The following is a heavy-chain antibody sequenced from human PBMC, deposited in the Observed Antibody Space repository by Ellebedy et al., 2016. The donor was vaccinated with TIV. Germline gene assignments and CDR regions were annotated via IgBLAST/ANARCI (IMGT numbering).Heavy chain of an antibody. CDR3: ARHQYYSSQEDKDYYGMDV. V-gene: IGHV5-10-1*01. J-gene: IGHJ6*02. CDR1: GYNFLNYW. Sequence: GESLKISCEGSGYNFLNYWISWVRQVPGKGLEWMGRIDPTDSYTNYSPSFQGHVTISVDKSISTAYLQWNALEASDSAIYYCARHQYYSSQEDKDYYGMDVWGQGTTVTAS. D-gene: IGHD2-2*01. CDR2: IDPTDSYT.